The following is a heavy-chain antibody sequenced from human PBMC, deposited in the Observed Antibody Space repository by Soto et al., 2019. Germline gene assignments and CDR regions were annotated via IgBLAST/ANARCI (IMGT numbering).Heavy chain of an antibody. CDR3: ARREIQGPIDY. J-gene: IGHJ4*02. Sequence: QVQLQESGPGLVKPSDTLSLTCAVSGYSISSSNWWCWIRQPPGKGLEWMGYIYYSGTTYYNPSRKSRVTMSVDTSKNQFSLKLTSVTAVDTAVYYCARREIQGPIDYWGQGTLVTVSS. CDR1: GYSISSSNW. V-gene: IGHV4-28*01. D-gene: IGHD1-26*01. CDR2: IYYSGTT.